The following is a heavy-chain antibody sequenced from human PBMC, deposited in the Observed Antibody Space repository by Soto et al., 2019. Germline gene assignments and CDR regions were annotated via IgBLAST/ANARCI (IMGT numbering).Heavy chain of an antibody. CDR2: IYPGDSDT. V-gene: IGHV5-51*01. J-gene: IGHJ4*02. D-gene: IGHD2-21*02. CDR1: GYSFTSYW. CDR3: ARPNLAYWGGYCFSALFVA. Sequence: PGESLKISCKGSGYSFTSYWIGWVRQMPGKGLEWMGIIYPGDSDTRYSPSFQGQVTISADKSISTAYLQWSSLKASDTAMYYCARPNLAYWGGYCFSALFVAGGQGPLATVP.